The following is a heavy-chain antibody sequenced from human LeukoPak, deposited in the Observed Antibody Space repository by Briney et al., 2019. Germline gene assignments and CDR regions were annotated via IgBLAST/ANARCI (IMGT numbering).Heavy chain of an antibody. CDR2: INHGGST. Sequence: SETLSLTCTVSGGSISSYYWSWIRQPPGKGLEWIGEINHGGSTNYNPSLKSRVTISVDTSKNQFSLKLSSVTAADTAVYYCARDQRGYSSGWYSGYYYYYGMDVWGQGTTVTVSS. CDR1: GGSISSYY. CDR3: ARDQRGYSSGWYSGYYYYYGMDV. V-gene: IGHV4-59*01. J-gene: IGHJ6*02. D-gene: IGHD6-19*01.